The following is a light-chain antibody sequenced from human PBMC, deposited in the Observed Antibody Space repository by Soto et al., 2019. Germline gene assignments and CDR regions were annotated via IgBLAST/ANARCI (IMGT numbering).Light chain of an antibody. CDR1: QSVSSN. CDR2: GAS. Sequence: EIVMTQSPATLSVSPGERATLSCRASQSVSSNLAWYQQKPAQAPRLRAHGASTRPTGIPARFSGSGSGTEFTLTLSRLQSEDFAVYYCQQYNNWPKTFGQGTKVDI. CDR3: QQYNNWPKT. J-gene: IGKJ1*01. V-gene: IGKV3-15*01.